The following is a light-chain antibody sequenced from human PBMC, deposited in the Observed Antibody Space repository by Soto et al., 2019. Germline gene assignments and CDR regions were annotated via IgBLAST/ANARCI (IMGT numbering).Light chain of an antibody. CDR3: QHYSTWLWT. CDR1: QSVDSK. Sequence: EIVMTQSPATLSVSPGERATLSCRASQSVDSKLAWYQQKPGQGPRLLIYGASSTAPGIPDRFGGSGSGTEFTLTISSLQSEDFAVYYCQHYSTWLWTFGQGTKVEIK. V-gene: IGKV3-15*01. J-gene: IGKJ1*01. CDR2: GAS.